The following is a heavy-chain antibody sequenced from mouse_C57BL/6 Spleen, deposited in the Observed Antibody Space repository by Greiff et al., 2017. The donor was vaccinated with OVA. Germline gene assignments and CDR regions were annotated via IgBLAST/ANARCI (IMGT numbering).Heavy chain of an antibody. Sequence: QVQLQQPGAELVMPGASVKLSCKASGYTFTSYWMHWVKQRPGQGLEWIGEIDPSDSYTNYNQKFKGKSTLTVDKSSSTAYMQLSSLTSEDSAVYYCARRVYYSNSDFDYWGQGTTLTVSS. V-gene: IGHV1-69*01. D-gene: IGHD2-5*01. J-gene: IGHJ2*01. CDR3: ARRVYYSNSDFDY. CDR1: GYTFTSYW. CDR2: IDPSDSYT.